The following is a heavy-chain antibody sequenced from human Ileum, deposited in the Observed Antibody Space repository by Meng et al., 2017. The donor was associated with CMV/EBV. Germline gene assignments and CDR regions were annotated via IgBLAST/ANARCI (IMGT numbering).Heavy chain of an antibody. CDR2: ISQDKDDK. D-gene: IGHD2/OR15-2a*01. Sequence: LTKYESEWVRQGPGEGVEGMGWISQDKDDKNYTQEFKGRVTMTKGTSINTADMELTRMRSDDTAMYYCARDLKGMTIIRIPKNWFDPWGQGTLVTVSS. CDR3: ARDLKGMTIIRIPKNWFDP. J-gene: IGHJ5*02. V-gene: IGHV1-2*02. CDR1: LTKYE.